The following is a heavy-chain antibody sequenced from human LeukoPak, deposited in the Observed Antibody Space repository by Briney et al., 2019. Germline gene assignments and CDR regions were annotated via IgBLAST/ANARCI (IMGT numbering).Heavy chain of an antibody. CDR2: ISSGGRTI. Sequence: KPGGSLRLSCAASGFTFTDSFMTWIRQAPGKGLEWVSSISSGGRTIYYADFVKGRFTISRDNAKNSLYLQMNSLRAEDTAVYYCARDEGQGITMIVPGSFDYWGQGTLVTVSS. CDR3: ARDEGQGITMIVPGSFDY. D-gene: IGHD3-22*01. V-gene: IGHV3-11*04. CDR1: GFTFTDSF. J-gene: IGHJ4*02.